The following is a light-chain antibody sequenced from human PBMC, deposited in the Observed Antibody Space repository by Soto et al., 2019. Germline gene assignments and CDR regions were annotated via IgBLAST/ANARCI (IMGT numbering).Light chain of an antibody. Sequence: QSALTQPASVSGSPGQSITISCTGTSSDVGGYNYVSWYQQHPGKAPKLIIYDVSNRTSGVSNRFSGSKSGNTASLTISWLQAEDDADYYCSSYTSSSFYVFGTGTKLTVL. CDR3: SSYTSSSFYV. V-gene: IGLV2-14*01. J-gene: IGLJ1*01. CDR1: SSDVGGYNY. CDR2: DVS.